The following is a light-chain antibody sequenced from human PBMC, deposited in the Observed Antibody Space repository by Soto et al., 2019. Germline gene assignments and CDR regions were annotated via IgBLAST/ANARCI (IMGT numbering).Light chain of an antibody. CDR1: QSVGTS. J-gene: IGKJ4*01. CDR2: GAS. V-gene: IGKV3-15*01. Sequence: ETVMTQSPATLSESPGERATLSCRASQSVGTSLAWYQQKPGQAPRVLMYGASSRATGVPGRFSGSGSATEFTLTISSLQSEDFAVYYCQQYYSWPLTFGGGTKVEI. CDR3: QQYYSWPLT.